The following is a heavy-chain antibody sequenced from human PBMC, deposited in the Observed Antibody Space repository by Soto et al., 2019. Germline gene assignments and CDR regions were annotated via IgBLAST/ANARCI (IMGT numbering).Heavy chain of an antibody. V-gene: IGHV3-15*07. Sequence: GGSLRLSCAASGFTFSNAWMNWVRQAPGKGLEWVGRIKSKTDGGTTDYAAPVKGRFTISRDDSKKTLYLQMNSLKTEDSAVYYCTTLGHYYDTSPVDVWGQGTTVTVSS. CDR3: TTLGHYYDTSPVDV. CDR2: IKSKTDGGTT. J-gene: IGHJ6*02. D-gene: IGHD3-22*01. CDR1: GFTFSNAW.